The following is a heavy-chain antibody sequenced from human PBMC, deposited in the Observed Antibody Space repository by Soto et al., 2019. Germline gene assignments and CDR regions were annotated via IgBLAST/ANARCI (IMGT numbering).Heavy chain of an antibody. Sequence: EVQLLESGGGLVQPGGSLRLCCAASGFTFSSYAMRWVRQAPGKGLEWVSAISGSGGSTYNADSVKGRFTISRDNSKNTLYLQMNSLRAEDTAVYYCARRGSSSYFDYWGQGTLVTVSS. CDR3: ARRGSSSYFDY. CDR1: GFTFSSYA. J-gene: IGHJ4*02. D-gene: IGHD6-13*01. V-gene: IGHV3-23*01. CDR2: ISGSGGST.